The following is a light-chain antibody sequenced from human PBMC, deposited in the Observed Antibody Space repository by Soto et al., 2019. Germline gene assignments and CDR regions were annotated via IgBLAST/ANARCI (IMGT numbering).Light chain of an antibody. V-gene: IGKV3-20*01. J-gene: IGKJ4*01. Sequence: EIALKQSPRKLVLSPRERATVSCGASQSVSHNYLAWYQQKPGQAPRLLIYGASNRATGIPDRFSGSGCGTDFTLPISGMEPEDFAVDACQHYDSSPTFGGGTKVDIK. CDR3: QHYDSSPT. CDR1: QSVSHNY. CDR2: GAS.